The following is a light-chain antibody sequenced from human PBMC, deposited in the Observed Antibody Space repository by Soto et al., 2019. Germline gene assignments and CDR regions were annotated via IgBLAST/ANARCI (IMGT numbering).Light chain of an antibody. J-gene: IGLJ3*02. Sequence: QSVLTQPPSASGTPGQRVTISCSGSSSNIGSNYVYWYQQLPGTAPKLLISRNNQRPSGVPDRFSGPKSGTSASLAISGLRSEDEADYYCAAWDDSLSGPVFGGGTKLTVL. V-gene: IGLV1-47*01. CDR2: RNN. CDR1: SSNIGSNY. CDR3: AAWDDSLSGPV.